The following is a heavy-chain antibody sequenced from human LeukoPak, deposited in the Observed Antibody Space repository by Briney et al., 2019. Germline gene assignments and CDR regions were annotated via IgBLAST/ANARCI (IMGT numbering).Heavy chain of an antibody. V-gene: IGHV4-4*02. CDR1: GGSLSSSDR. Sequence: PSGTLSLTCTVSGGSLSSSDRWSWVRQPPGKGLEWIGEIYLSGSTNYNPSLKSRVTISVDKSKNQFSLKLSSVTAADTALYYCAREGASRYFDYWGQGILVTVSS. CDR3: AREGASRYFDY. J-gene: IGHJ4*02. D-gene: IGHD4/OR15-4a*01. CDR2: IYLSGST.